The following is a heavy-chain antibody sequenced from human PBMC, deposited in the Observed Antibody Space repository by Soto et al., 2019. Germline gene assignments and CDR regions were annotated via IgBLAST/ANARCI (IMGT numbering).Heavy chain of an antibody. J-gene: IGHJ6*02. CDR3: AREFTGVSSYYYYYGMDV. Sequence: QVQLQESGPGLVNPSQTLSLTCTVSGGSISSGDYYWSWIRQPPGKGLEWIGYIYYSGSTYYNPSLKSRVTISVDTSKNQFSLKLSSVTAADTAVYYCAREFTGVSSYYYYYGMDVWGQGTTVTVSS. V-gene: IGHV4-30-4*01. CDR2: IYYSGST. D-gene: IGHD3-10*01. CDR1: GGSISSGDYY.